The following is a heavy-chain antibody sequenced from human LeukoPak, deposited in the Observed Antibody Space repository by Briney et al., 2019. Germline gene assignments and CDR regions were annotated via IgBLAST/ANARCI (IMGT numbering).Heavy chain of an antibody. D-gene: IGHD1-26*01. V-gene: IGHV3-7*01. J-gene: IGHJ4*02. CDR2: IEQDGSQK. Sequence: GGPLRPSCAASGFTFSSYWLSWVRQAPGKGLEWVASIEQDGSQKYYVDSVRGRFTISRDNAKNSVYLQTNSLRVEDTAVYYCARNSGSNPFDYWGQGTLVTVSS. CDR3: ARNSGSNPFDY. CDR1: GFTFSSYW.